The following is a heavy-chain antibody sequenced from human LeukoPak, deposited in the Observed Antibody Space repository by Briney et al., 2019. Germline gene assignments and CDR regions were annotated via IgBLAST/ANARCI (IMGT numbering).Heavy chain of an antibody. CDR1: GFTFSSYW. J-gene: IGHJ5*02. CDR3: ARGGYDSSGAPSFDP. V-gene: IGHV3-74*01. Sequence: GGSLRLSCAASGFTFSSYWMHWVRQAPGKRLVWVSRINSDGSSTSYADSVKGRFTISRDNAKNTLYLQMNSLRAEDTAVYYCARGGYDSSGAPSFDPWGQGTLVTVSS. D-gene: IGHD3-22*01. CDR2: INSDGSST.